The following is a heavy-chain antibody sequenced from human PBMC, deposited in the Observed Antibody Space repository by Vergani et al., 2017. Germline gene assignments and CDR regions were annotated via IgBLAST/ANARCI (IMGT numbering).Heavy chain of an antibody. CDR3: ARDGYDFWSGYYTVYFQH. CDR1: GFNFSDYY. D-gene: IGHD3-3*01. CDR2: INTRGSTI. J-gene: IGHJ1*01. V-gene: IGHV3-11*04. Sequence: QVQLVESGGGLVKPGGSLRLSCAASGFNFSDYYMSWVRQAPGKGLEWVSYINTRGSTIYYADSVKGRFTISRDNAKNSLFLQMNRLTAEDTAVYYCARDGYDFWSGYYTVYFQHWGQGTLVTVSS.